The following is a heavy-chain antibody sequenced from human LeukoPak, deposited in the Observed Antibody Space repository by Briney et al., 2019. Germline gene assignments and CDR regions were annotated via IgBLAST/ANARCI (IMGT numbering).Heavy chain of an antibody. J-gene: IGHJ4*02. Sequence: GRSLRLSCAASGFTFSSYGMHWVRQAPGKGLEWVAVISYDGSNKYYADSVKGRFTISRDNSKNTLYLQMNSLRVEDTAVYYCARGKSGSHGTKGYWGQGTLVTVSS. CDR2: ISYDGSNK. CDR3: ARGKSGSHGTKGY. V-gene: IGHV3-30*03. CDR1: GFTFSSYG. D-gene: IGHD1-26*01.